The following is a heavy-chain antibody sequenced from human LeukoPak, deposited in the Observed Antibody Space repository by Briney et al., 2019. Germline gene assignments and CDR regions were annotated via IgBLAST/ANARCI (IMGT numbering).Heavy chain of an antibody. CDR2: IYSSGST. V-gene: IGHV3-53*01. CDR1: GFTVSGNY. J-gene: IGHJ5*02. D-gene: IGHD3-16*01. CDR3: ARGSDIGGVNRAPFDP. Sequence: PGGSLRLSCAASGFTVSGNYMSWVRQAPGKGLEWVSFIYSSGSTSYADSVKGRFTISRDNSKNTVYLQMNSPRAEDTAVYYCARGSDIGGVNRAPFDPWGQGIQVTVSS.